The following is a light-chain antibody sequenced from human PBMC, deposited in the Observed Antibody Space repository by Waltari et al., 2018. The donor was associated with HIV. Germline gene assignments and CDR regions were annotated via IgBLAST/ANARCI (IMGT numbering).Light chain of an antibody. CDR1: NNKFGSSSY. J-gene: IGLJ2*01. V-gene: IGLV2-14*03. CDR2: DTN. CDR3: SSYTASVSLV. Sequence: QSALAQPASVSGSPGQSITVSCTATNNKFGSSSYISWYQQHPGEAPKLIIYDTNNRPSEISSRFSASKSDNRSSLTISGLQAEDEAQYFCSSYTASVSLVFGGGTKVTVL.